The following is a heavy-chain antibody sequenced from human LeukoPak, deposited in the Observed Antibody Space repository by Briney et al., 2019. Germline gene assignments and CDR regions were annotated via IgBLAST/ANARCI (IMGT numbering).Heavy chain of an antibody. J-gene: IGHJ4*02. CDR2: INHSGST. CDR3: ARIRPYSSSPGGDYFDY. V-gene: IGHV4-34*01. CDR1: GGSFSGYY. D-gene: IGHD6-13*01. Sequence: PSETLSLTCAVYGGSFSGYYWSCIRQPPGKGLEWIGEINHSGSTNYNPSLKSRVTISVDTSKNQFSLKLSSVTAADTAVYYCARIRPYSSSPGGDYFDYWGQGTLVTVSS.